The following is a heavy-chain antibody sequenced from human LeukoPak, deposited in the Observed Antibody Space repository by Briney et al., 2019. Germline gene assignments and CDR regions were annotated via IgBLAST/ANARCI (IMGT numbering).Heavy chain of an antibody. V-gene: IGHV1-46*01. CDR2: INPSGGST. Sequence: ASVKVSCKASGYTFTIYYIHWVRQAPGQGVECMGIINPSGGSTSYAQKFQGRVTMTRDTSTSTVYMELSSLKSEDTAVYYCARVRIQLWLPSQYAFDIWGQGTMVTVSS. CDR1: GYTFTIYY. D-gene: IGHD5-18*01. CDR3: ARVRIQLWLPSQYAFDI. J-gene: IGHJ3*02.